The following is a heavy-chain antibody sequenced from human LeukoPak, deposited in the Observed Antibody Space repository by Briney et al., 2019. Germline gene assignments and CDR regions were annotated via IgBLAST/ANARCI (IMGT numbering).Heavy chain of an antibody. CDR3: AKGGAVLFGYYMDV. CDR1: GFTFSSYS. D-gene: IGHD3-10*01. CDR2: ISSSSSTI. J-gene: IGHJ6*03. Sequence: GGSLRLSCAASGFTFSSYSMNWVRQAPGKGLEWVSYISSSSSTIYYADSVKGRFTISRDNSKNTLYLQMNSLRAEDTAVYYCAKGGAVLFGYYMDVWGKGTTVTVSS. V-gene: IGHV3-48*01.